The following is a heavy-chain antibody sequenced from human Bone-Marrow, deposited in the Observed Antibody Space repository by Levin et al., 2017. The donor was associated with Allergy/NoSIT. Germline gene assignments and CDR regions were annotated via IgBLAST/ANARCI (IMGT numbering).Heavy chain of an antibody. V-gene: IGHV3-33*01. D-gene: IGHD3-10*01. CDR3: ARHNLDGSGSFDF. CDR1: GFTFSSYG. Sequence: PGGSLRLSCAASGFTFSSYGMHWVRQAPGKGLEWVAVIWADGSKKYYGDSVKGRFTISRDNSKNTLFLQMNSLSVEDTAVYHCARHNLDGSGSFDFWGQGTLVTVSS. J-gene: IGHJ4*02. CDR2: IWADGSKK.